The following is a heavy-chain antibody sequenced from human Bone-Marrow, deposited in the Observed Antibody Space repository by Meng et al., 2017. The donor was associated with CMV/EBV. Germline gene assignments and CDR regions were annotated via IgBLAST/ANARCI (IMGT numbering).Heavy chain of an antibody. CDR2: IYHTGST. CDR3: ARSRRRYCSSTSCAIRDYYYGMDV. CDR1: GGSFSDYY. J-gene: IGHJ6*02. Sequence: SETLSLTCTAYGGSFSDYYWSWIRQSPGKGLEWIGEIYHTGSTSYNPSLKSRLTISVDKAKNQFSMHLGSVTAADTAVYYCARSRRRYCSSTSCAIRDYYYGMDVWGQGTTVTVSS. V-gene: IGHV4-34*01. D-gene: IGHD2-2*01.